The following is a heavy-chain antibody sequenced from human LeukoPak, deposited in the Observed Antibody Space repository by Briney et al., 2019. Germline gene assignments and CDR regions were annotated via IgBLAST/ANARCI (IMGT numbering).Heavy chain of an antibody. D-gene: IGHD2-2*01. Sequence: ASVKVSCKASGYTFTNYDINWVRQATGQVLEWMGWMNPNTGNTGYAQKFQGRVTMTRNTSISTAYMELSSLRSEDTAIYYCARVNCSSTSCRSKFLDYWGQGTLVTVSS. CDR3: ARVNCSSTSCRSKFLDY. V-gene: IGHV1-8*01. J-gene: IGHJ4*02. CDR2: MNPNTGNT. CDR1: GYTFTNYD.